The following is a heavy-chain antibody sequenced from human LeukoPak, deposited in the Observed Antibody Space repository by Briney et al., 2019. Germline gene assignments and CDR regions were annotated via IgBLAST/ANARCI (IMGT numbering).Heavy chain of an antibody. V-gene: IGHV3-30*04. CDR1: GFTFSSYA. CDR3: ARDSNSMLMGATDI. D-gene: IGHD1-26*01. J-gene: IGHJ3*02. CDR2: ISYDGSNK. Sequence: GGSLRLSCAASGFTFSSYAMHWVRQAPGKGLEWVAVISYDGSNKYYADSVKGRFTISRDNSRNTLYLQMNSLRAEDTAVYYCARDSNSMLMGATDIWGQGTMVTVSS.